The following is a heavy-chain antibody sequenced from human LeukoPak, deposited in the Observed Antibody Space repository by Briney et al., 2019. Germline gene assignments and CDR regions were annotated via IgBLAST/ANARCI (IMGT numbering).Heavy chain of an antibody. Sequence: SDTLSLTCTVSGGSISSFYWSWIRQPPGKGLEWMGYIYYSGSTNYNPSLKSRVTISVDTSKNQFSLKLSSVTAADTAVYYCARNLGITIFGVVTNNWFDPWGQGTLVTVSS. J-gene: IGHJ5*02. V-gene: IGHV4-59*01. D-gene: IGHD3-3*01. CDR1: GGSISSFY. CDR2: IYYSGST. CDR3: ARNLGITIFGVVTNNWFDP.